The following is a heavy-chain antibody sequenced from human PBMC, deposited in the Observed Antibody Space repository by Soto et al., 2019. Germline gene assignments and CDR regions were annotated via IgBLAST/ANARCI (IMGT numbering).Heavy chain of an antibody. CDR3: ARSPFLGVRGVIIVYYGMDV. J-gene: IGHJ6*02. CDR1: GGSFSGYY. CDR2: INHSGST. Sequence: PSETLSLTCAVYGGSFSGYYWSWIRQPPGKGLEWIGEINHSGSTNYNPSLKSRVTISVDTSKNQFSLKLSSATAADTAVYYCARSPFLGVRGVIIVYYGMDVWGQGTTVTVSS. V-gene: IGHV4-34*01. D-gene: IGHD3-10*01.